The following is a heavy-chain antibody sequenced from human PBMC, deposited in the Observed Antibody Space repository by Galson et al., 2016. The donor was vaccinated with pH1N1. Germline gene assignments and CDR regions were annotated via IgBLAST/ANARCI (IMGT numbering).Heavy chain of an antibody. CDR3: ARSGSRYGSDAFDM. CDR2: IYYNGHT. V-gene: IGHV4-59*01. CDR1: GVSISGYY. D-gene: IGHD5-18*01. Sequence: SETLSLTCSVSGVSISGYYWGWIRQSPGKGLDYVGYIYYNGHTNYSPSLKSRVTMSLDMSKNQFSLKLTSVTAADTAAYFCARSGSRYGSDAFDMWGQGTTVTVSS. J-gene: IGHJ3*02.